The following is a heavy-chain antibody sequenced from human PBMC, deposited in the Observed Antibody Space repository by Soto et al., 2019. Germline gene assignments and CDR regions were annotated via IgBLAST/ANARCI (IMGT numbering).Heavy chain of an antibody. Sequence: ASVKVSCKASGGTFSSYAISWVRQAPGQGLEWMGGIIPIFGTANYAQKFQGRVTITADESTSTAYMELSSLRSEDTAVYYCARIPNCGGDCYLSYFDYWGQGTLVTV. V-gene: IGHV1-69*13. CDR2: IIPIFGTA. CDR3: ARIPNCGGDCYLSYFDY. J-gene: IGHJ4*02. CDR1: GGTFSSYA. D-gene: IGHD2-21*02.